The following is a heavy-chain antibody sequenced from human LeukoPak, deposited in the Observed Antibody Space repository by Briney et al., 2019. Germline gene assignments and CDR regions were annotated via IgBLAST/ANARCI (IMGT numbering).Heavy chain of an antibody. Sequence: PSETLSLTCTVSGGSISSYYWSWIRQPPGKGLEWIGYIYYSGSTNYNPSLKSRVTISVDTSKNQSSLKLSSVTAADTAVYYCARTDMIYRDGDAFDIWGQGTMVTVSS. J-gene: IGHJ3*02. D-gene: IGHD5-24*01. CDR2: IYYSGST. CDR1: GGSISSYY. CDR3: ARTDMIYRDGDAFDI. V-gene: IGHV4-59*01.